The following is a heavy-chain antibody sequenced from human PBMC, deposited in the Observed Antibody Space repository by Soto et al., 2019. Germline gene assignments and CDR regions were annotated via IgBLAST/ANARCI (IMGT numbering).Heavy chain of an antibody. CDR3: ARDNWNGAYYGLDV. V-gene: IGHV3-23*01. CDR1: QFTFNIDA. CDR2: MSGSGASI. J-gene: IGHJ6*02. Sequence: EVQLLESGGGLVQSGESLTLSCVASQFTFNIDAMTWVRQAPGKGLEWVSSMSGSGASIYYADSVKGRFTISRDKSKKTLYLQMNGVRAEDTAVYWCARDNWNGAYYGLDVWGQGTTVTVS. D-gene: IGHD1-20*01.